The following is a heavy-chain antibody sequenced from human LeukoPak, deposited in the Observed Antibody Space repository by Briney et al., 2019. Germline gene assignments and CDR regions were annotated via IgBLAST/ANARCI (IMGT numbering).Heavy chain of an antibody. Sequence: PSETLSLTCTVSGGSISSYYWSWIRQPPGKGLEWIGYIYYSGSTNYNPSLKSRVTISVDTSKNQFSLKLSSVTAADTAVYYCARAVGTIFGVDSRQQAFDYWGQGTLVTASS. D-gene: IGHD3-3*01. J-gene: IGHJ4*02. CDR2: IYYSGST. CDR3: ARAVGTIFGVDSRQQAFDY. CDR1: GGSISSYY. V-gene: IGHV4-59*01.